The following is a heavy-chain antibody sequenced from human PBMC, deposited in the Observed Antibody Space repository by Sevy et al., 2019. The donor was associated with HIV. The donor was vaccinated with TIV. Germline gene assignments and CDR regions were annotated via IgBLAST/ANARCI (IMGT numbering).Heavy chain of an antibody. Sequence: LSLTCAASGFTFSNFGMSWVRQAPGKGLEWVSTISGSGGTTYYADSVKGRFTISRDNSKKTLYLQMNSLRAEDTALYYCAKTGDNSMVRGAYYYYGMDVWGQGTTVTVSS. CDR3: AKTGDNSMVRGAYYYYGMDV. V-gene: IGHV3-23*01. CDR1: GFTFSNFG. CDR2: ISGSGGTT. J-gene: IGHJ6*02. D-gene: IGHD3-10*01.